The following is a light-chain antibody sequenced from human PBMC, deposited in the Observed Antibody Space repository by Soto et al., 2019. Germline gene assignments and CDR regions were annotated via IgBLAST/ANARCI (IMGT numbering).Light chain of an antibody. CDR3: CAYSTSDTHV. CDR1: SSDVGSYDY. V-gene: IGLV2-14*03. CDR2: DVN. Sequence: QSALTQPASVSGSPGQSITFSCTGTSSDVGSYDYVSWHQQHPGEAPKLIIYDVNNRPSGVPSRFSGSKSGNTASLIISGLQTEDEADYYCCAYSTSDTHVFGTGTKVTVL. J-gene: IGLJ1*01.